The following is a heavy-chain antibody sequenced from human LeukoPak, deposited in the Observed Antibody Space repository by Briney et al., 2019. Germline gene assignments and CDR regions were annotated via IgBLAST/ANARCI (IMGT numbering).Heavy chain of an antibody. CDR3: ARDRYYGSGSYALDY. CDR1: GGSISSYY. D-gene: IGHD3-10*01. J-gene: IGHJ4*02. V-gene: IGHV4-59*01. Sequence: SETLSLTCTVSGGSISSYYWSWIRQPPGKGLEWIGYIYYSGSTNYNPSLKSRVTISVDTSKNQFSLKLSSVTAADTAVYYCARDRYYGSGSYALDYWGQGTLVTVSS. CDR2: IYYSGST.